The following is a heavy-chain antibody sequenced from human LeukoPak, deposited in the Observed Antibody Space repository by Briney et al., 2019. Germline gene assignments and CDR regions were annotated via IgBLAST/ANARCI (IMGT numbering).Heavy chain of an antibody. V-gene: IGHV1-18*01. CDR3: ASYAKGSTVTTYTYYYMDV. CDR2: ISAYNGNT. Sequence: ASVKVSCKASGYTFTSYGISWVRQAPGQGLEWMGWISAYNGNTNYAQKLQGRVTMTTDTSTSTAYMELSSLRSEDTAVYYCASYAKGSTVTTYTYYYMDVWGKGTTVTVSS. D-gene: IGHD4-17*01. CDR1: GYTFTSYG. J-gene: IGHJ6*03.